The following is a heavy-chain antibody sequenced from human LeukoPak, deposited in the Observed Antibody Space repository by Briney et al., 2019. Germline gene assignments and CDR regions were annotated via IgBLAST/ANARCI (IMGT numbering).Heavy chain of an antibody. D-gene: IGHD5-18*01. CDR1: GGSISSYH. Sequence: SETLSLTCTVSGGSISSYHWSWIRQPPGKGLECIGYIYYSGSTHYNPSLKSRVTISVDTSKNQFSLKLSSVTAADTAVYYCARDQELSASYGSLSPRAGLDYWGQGTLVTVSS. J-gene: IGHJ4*02. V-gene: IGHV4-59*01. CDR3: ARDQELSASYGSLSPRAGLDY. CDR2: IYYSGST.